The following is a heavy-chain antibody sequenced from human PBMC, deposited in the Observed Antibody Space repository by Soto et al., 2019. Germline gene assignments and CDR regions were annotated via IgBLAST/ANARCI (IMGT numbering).Heavy chain of an antibody. D-gene: IGHD6-19*01. CDR1: RVTFRTFI. J-gene: IGHJ6*02. V-gene: IGHV1-69*01. Sequence: VQLEQSGGEVKKPGSSVKVSCKASRVTFRTFIVPWVRQAPGLGLEWVGGVIPIFGTATYAQKFQGRVTITADEATSTSYMEVNNLRSEDTAVHYCAKVRYRSPRGYYYGRDGGGQGTTGTGSS. CDR2: VIPIFGTA. CDR3: AKVRYRSPRGYYYGRDG.